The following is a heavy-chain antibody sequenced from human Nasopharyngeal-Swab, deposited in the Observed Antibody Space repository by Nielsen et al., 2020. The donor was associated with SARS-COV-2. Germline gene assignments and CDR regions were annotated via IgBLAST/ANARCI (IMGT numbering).Heavy chain of an antibody. CDR2: INTNTGNP. CDR1: GYTFTSYA. V-gene: IGHV7-4-1*02. J-gene: IGHJ6*03. CDR3: ARGRFAVVPAASYYYYMDV. D-gene: IGHD2-2*01. Sequence: ASVKVSCKASGYTFTSYAMNWVRQAPGQGLEWMGWINTNTGNPTYAQGFTGRFVFSLDTSVSTAYLQISSLKAEDTAVYYCARGRFAVVPAASYYYYMDVWGKGTTVTVSS.